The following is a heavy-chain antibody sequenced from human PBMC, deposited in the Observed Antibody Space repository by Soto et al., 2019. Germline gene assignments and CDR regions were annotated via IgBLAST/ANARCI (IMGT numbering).Heavy chain of an antibody. D-gene: IGHD6-19*01. Sequence: GGSLRLSCAASGFTFSSYAMSWVRQAPGKGLEWVSAISGSGGSTYYADSVKGRFTISRDNSKNTLYLQMNSLRAEDTAVYYCAKIRSSGWYPYYFDYWGQGTLVTVSS. V-gene: IGHV3-23*01. CDR1: GFTFSSYA. J-gene: IGHJ4*02. CDR2: ISGSGGST. CDR3: AKIRSSGWYPYYFDY.